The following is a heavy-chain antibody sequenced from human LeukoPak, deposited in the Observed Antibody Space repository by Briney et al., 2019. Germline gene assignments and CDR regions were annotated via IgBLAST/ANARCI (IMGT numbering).Heavy chain of an antibody. CDR3: ARDHPYLAYCGGDCYYH. CDR2: IYSGGST. CDR1: GFTVSSNY. D-gene: IGHD2-21*02. V-gene: IGHV3-66*01. J-gene: IGHJ5*02. Sequence: GGSLRLSCAASGFTVSSNYMSWVRQAPGKGLEWVSVIYSGGSTYYADSVKGRFTISRDNSKNTLYLQMNSLRAEDTAVYYCARDHPYLAYCGGDCYYHWGQGTLVTVSS.